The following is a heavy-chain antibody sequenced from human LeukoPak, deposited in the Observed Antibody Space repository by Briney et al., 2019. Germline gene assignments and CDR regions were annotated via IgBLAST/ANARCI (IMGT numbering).Heavy chain of an antibody. CDR1: GFTFNTYA. Sequence: GGSLILSCAASGFTFNTYAMSWVRQAPGKVLEWVSTISGSDSNTYYADSVKGRFTISRDNSKNTLYLQMYSLRAEDTAVYYCAKLVGATSLYYFDYWGQGTLVTVSS. CDR3: AKLVGATSLYYFDY. D-gene: IGHD1-26*01. CDR2: ISGSDSNT. V-gene: IGHV3-23*01. J-gene: IGHJ4*02.